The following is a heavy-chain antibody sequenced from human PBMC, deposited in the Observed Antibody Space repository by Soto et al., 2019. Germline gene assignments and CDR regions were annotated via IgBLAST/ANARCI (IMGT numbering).Heavy chain of an antibody. CDR2: MNPNSGNT. CDR1: GSTFTSYD. V-gene: IGHV1-8*01. J-gene: IGHJ6*03. Sequence: ASLKVSCKSSGSTFTSYDISGGRRSPGQGFEWMGWMNPNSGNTGYAQKFQGRVTMTRNTSISTAYMELSSLRSEDTAVYYCARGFRGNLYYYYYYMDVWGKGTTVTVSS. CDR3: ARGFRGNLYYYYYYMDV.